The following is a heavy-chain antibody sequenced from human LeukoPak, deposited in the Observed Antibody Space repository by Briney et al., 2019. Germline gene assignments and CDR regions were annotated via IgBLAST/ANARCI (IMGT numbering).Heavy chain of an antibody. J-gene: IGHJ3*02. D-gene: IGHD3-22*01. CDR1: GDSVSSNSAA. CDR3: AKVAQITMIVVDAFDI. CDR2: TYYRSKWYN. V-gene: IGHV6-1*01. Sequence: SQTLSLTCAISGDSVSSNSAAWNWIRQSPSRGLEWLGRTYYRSKWYNDYAVSVKSRITINPDTSKNQFSLQLNSVTPEDTAVYYCAKVAQITMIVVDAFDIWGQGTVVTVSS.